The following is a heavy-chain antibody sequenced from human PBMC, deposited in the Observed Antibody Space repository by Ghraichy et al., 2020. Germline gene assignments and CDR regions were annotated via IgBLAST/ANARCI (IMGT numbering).Heavy chain of an antibody. D-gene: IGHD3-16*01. V-gene: IGHV7-4-1*02. CDR3: ARQDVPSIGGYFDY. J-gene: IGHJ4*02. CDR1: GETGTSYA. CDR2: INTNTGNP. Sequence: ASVKVSCPASGETGTSYAMNWVRQAPGLGLEWMGWINTNTGNPTYAQGFTGRFVFSLDTSVSTAYLQISGLKADDTAVYYCARQDVPSIGGYFDYWGQGALVTVSS.